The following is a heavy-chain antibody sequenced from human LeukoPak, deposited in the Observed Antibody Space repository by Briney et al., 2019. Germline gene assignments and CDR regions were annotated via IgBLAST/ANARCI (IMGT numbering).Heavy chain of an antibody. CDR2: ISAGGGGT. CDR1: GFAFSNYA. CDR3: TKASRH. J-gene: IGHJ4*02. V-gene: IGHV3-23*01. Sequence: GGSLRLSCAASGFAFSNYAMSWVRQAPGMGLEWVSSISAGGGGTYYADSVKGRFTIPRDNAKNTLYLQMNSLRAEDTATYYCTKASRHWGQGTLVTVSS.